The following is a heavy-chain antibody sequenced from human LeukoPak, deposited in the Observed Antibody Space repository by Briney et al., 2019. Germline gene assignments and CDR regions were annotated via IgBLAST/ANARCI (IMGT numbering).Heavy chain of an antibody. Sequence: PGGSLRLSCAASGFTFSNAWMSWVRQAPGKGLEWVGRIKSKTDGGTTDYAAPVKGSFTISRDDSKNTLYLQMNSLKTEDTAVYYCTTDPDCSSTSCPRRWDYWGQGTLVTVSS. CDR3: TTDPDCSSTSCPRRWDY. D-gene: IGHD2-2*01. V-gene: IGHV3-15*01. CDR2: IKSKTDGGTT. J-gene: IGHJ4*02. CDR1: GFTFSNAW.